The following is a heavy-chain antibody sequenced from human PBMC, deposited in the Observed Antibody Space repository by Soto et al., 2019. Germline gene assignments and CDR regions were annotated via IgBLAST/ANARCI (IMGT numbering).Heavy chain of an antibody. V-gene: IGHV3-23*01. CDR2: ISGSGGSA. CDR3: AGSSGWYRAFDI. Sequence: EVQLLESGGGLVQPGGSLRLSWAASGFTFSTYAMSWVRQAPGKGLEWVSGISGSGGSAYYADSVKGRFTISRDNSKNTLYLQMNSLRAEDTAVYYCAGSSGWYRAFDIWGQGTMVTVSS. D-gene: IGHD6-19*01. CDR1: GFTFSTYA. J-gene: IGHJ3*02.